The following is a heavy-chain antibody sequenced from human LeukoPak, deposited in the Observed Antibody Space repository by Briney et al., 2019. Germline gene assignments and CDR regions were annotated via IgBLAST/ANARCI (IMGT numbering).Heavy chain of an antibody. CDR2: IYYSGST. Sequence: SETLSLTCTVSGGSISSYYWSWIRQPPGKGLEWIGYIYYSGSTNYNPSLKSRVTISVDTSKNQFSLKLSSVTAADMAVYYCARTALHRATAHYFDHWGQGTLVTVSS. CDR1: GGSISSYY. V-gene: IGHV4-59*08. J-gene: IGHJ4*02. CDR3: ARTALHRATAHYFDH. D-gene: IGHD1-14*01.